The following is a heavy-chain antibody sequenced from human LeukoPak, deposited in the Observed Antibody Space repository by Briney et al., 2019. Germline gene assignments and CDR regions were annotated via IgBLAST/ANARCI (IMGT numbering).Heavy chain of an antibody. Sequence: GGSLRLSCAASGFTLSGSAMHWVRQASGKGLEWVGRIRSKANSYATAYAASVKGRFTISRDDSKNTAYLQMNSLKTEDTAVYYCASDDYGDFHAHWGQGTLVTVSS. D-gene: IGHD4-17*01. J-gene: IGHJ4*02. CDR1: GFTLSGSA. V-gene: IGHV3-73*01. CDR3: ASDDYGDFHAH. CDR2: IRSKANSYAT.